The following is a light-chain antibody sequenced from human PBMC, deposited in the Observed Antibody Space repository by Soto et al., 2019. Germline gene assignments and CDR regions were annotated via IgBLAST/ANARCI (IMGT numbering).Light chain of an antibody. CDR1: DSNIGSNS. CDR3: AAWDASMSAGV. V-gene: IGLV1-47*02. CDR2: YNN. Sequence: VLTQPPSASGTAGQVVTISCSGGDSNIGSNSVYWYQHLPRMAPKLLIYYNNQRPSGVPDRFSGSRSGTSASLAIVGLRSEDEAVYYCAAWDASMSAGVFGNGTKVTVL. J-gene: IGLJ1*01.